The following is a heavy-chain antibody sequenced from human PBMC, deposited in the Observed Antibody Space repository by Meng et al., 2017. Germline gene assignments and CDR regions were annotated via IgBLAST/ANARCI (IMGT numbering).Heavy chain of an antibody. J-gene: IGHJ6*02. CDR2: IYYSGST. V-gene: IGHV4-59*01. CDR3: ARGSDYYYYYGMDV. CDR1: GGSISSYY. Sequence: SETLSLTCTVSGGSISSYYWSWIRQPPGKGLEWIGYIYYSGSTNYHPSLKSRVTISVDTSKSQFSLKLSSVTAADTAVYYCARGSDYYYYYGMDVWGQGTTVTVSS.